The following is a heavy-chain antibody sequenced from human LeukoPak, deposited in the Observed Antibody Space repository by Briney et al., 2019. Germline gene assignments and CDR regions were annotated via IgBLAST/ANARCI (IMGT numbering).Heavy chain of an antibody. V-gene: IGHV4-4*07. CDR2: IYSSGTA. D-gene: IGHD4-11*01. Sequence: SETLSLTCTVSVGSIRGYYWTWIRQPAGKGLEWIGRIYSSGTAYYNPSLESRVTISLDTPRNQFSLRMTSMTAADTAVYYCARGTDMTSVAAYYSFTHWGQGILVSVSS. J-gene: IGHJ4*02. CDR3: ARGTDMTSVAAYYSFTH. CDR1: VGSIRGYY.